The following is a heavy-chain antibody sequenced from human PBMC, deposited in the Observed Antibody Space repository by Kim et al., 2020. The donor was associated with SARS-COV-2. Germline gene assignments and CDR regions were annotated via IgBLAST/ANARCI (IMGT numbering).Heavy chain of an antibody. Sequence: GESLKISCKGSGYSFTSYWISWVRQMPGKGLEWMGRIDPSDSYTNYSPSFQGHVTISADKSISTAYLQWSSLKASDTAMYYCASRYCSSTSCYGAFDIWGQGTMVTVSS. J-gene: IGHJ3*02. CDR1: GYSFTSYW. V-gene: IGHV5-10-1*01. CDR2: IDPSDSYT. D-gene: IGHD2-2*01. CDR3: ASRYCSSTSCYGAFDI.